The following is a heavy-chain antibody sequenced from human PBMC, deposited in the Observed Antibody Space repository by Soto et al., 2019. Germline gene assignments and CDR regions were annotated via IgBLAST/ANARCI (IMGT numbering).Heavy chain of an antibody. CDR3: AGPISYYDSSGFADY. CDR1: GFTFSSYA. Sequence: QVQLVESGGGVVQPGSSLRLSCAASGFTFSSYAMHWVRQAPGKGLEWVAVISYDGSNKYYADSVKGRFTISRDNSKNTLYLQMNSLRAEDTAVYYCAGPISYYDSSGFADYWGQGTLVTVSS. J-gene: IGHJ4*02. D-gene: IGHD3-22*01. V-gene: IGHV3-30-3*01. CDR2: ISYDGSNK.